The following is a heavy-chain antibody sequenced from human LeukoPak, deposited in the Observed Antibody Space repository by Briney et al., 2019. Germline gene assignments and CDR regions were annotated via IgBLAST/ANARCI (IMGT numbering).Heavy chain of an antibody. V-gene: IGHV4-39*01. Sequence: PSPTQSPTYTLDARSISISSYCWGRLRQPPWKGLEWFSSIYNSGSTYYNPSVKSRVSISVDTSKNQFSLKLSYVTAADTAVYYCARLRTLWFGAYYYYYMDVWGKGATVTVSS. CDR1: ARSISISSYC. CDR2: IYNSGST. D-gene: IGHD3-10*01. CDR3: ARLRTLWFGAYYYYYMDV. J-gene: IGHJ6*03.